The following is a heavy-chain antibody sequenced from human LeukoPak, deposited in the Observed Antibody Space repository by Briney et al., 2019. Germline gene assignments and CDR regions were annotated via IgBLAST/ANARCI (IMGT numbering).Heavy chain of an antibody. J-gene: IGHJ4*02. CDR3: AKGLYSSSSYFDY. CDR2: IGDSDDNT. CDR1: GFMFSSYV. Sequence: GGSLRLSCAASGFMFSSYVMNWVRQAPGKGLEWVSAIGDSDDNTHYADFVKGRFTTSRDSSKNTLYLQMSSLRAEDTAVYYCAKGLYSSSSYFDYWGQGALVTVSS. D-gene: IGHD6-6*01. V-gene: IGHV3-23*01.